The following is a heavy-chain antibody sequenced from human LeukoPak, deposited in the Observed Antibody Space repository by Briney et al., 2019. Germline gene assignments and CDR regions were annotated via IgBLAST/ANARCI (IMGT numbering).Heavy chain of an antibody. CDR1: GGSFSGYY. Sequence: SETLSLTCAVYGGSFSGYYWSWIRQPPGKGLEWIGEINHSGSTNYSPSLKSRVTISVDTSKNQFSLKLSSVTAADTAVYYCATVVGAPRGWFDPWGQGTLVTVSS. V-gene: IGHV4-34*01. CDR3: ATVVGAPRGWFDP. J-gene: IGHJ5*02. D-gene: IGHD1-26*01. CDR2: INHSGST.